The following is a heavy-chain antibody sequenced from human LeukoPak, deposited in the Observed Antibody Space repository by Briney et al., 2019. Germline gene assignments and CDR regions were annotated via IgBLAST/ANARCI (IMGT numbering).Heavy chain of an antibody. D-gene: IGHD5-18*01. CDR2: ISGNGGST. CDR1: GFTFSSYV. Sequence: GGSLRLSCVPSGFTFSSYVINWVRRAPGKGFEWVSAISGNGGSTYYADSVKGRFTISRDNSKNALSLQMNSLRAEDTAVYYCAKGIELWLTYFDHWGQGTLVTASS. V-gene: IGHV3-23*01. J-gene: IGHJ4*02. CDR3: AKGIELWLTYFDH.